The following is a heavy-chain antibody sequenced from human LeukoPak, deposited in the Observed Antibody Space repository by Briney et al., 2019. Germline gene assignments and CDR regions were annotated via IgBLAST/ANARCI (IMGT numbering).Heavy chain of an antibody. CDR2: IYHSGST. Sequence: SETLSLTCTVSGYSISSGYYWDWIRQPPGKGLEWIGSIYHSGSTYYNPSLKSRVTISVDTSKNQFSLKLSSVTAADTAVYYCASVASKYYYYGMDVWGQGTTVTVSS. D-gene: IGHD5/OR15-5a*01. J-gene: IGHJ6*02. CDR1: GYSISSGYY. CDR3: ASVASKYYYYGMDV. V-gene: IGHV4-38-2*02.